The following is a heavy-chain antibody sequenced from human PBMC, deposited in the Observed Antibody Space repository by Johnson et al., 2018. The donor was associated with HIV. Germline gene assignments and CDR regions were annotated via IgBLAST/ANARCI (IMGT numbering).Heavy chain of an antibody. CDR1: GFTVSSNY. J-gene: IGHJ3*02. D-gene: IGHD2-21*01. CDR2: VYSGGTT. V-gene: IGHV3-66*01. CDR3: AKDFVTHGAFDI. Sequence: EVQLVESGGGLVQPGGSLRLSCAASGFTVSSNYMSWVRQATGKGLESVSVVYSGGTTHYADSVKGRSTISRDNSKNTLYLQMNSLRAEDTAVYYCAKDFVTHGAFDIWGQGTMVTVSS.